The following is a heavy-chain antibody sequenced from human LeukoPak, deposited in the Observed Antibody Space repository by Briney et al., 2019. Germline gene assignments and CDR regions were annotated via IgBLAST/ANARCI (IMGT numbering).Heavy chain of an antibody. CDR3: ARALDWNSSGMDC. D-gene: IGHD1-7*01. Sequence: PSETLSHSCTVSGGSISSYYWSWIRQPPGKGLEWIGYIYYSGTTNYNPSLKSRVTVSVDTSKNQFSLKLSSVTAADTAVYYCARALDWNSSGMDCSGQGNTVTVSS. J-gene: IGHJ6*02. CDR2: IYYSGTT. CDR1: GGSISSYY. V-gene: IGHV4-59*01.